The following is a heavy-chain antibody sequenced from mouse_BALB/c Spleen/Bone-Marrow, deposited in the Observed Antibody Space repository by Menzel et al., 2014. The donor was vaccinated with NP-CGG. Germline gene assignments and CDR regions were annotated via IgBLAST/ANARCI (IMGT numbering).Heavy chain of an antibody. CDR2: IDPANVNT. CDR1: GFNIKDTY. V-gene: IGHV14-3*02. D-gene: IGHD1-1*01. J-gene: IGHJ2*01. Sequence: EVKLQEPGAELVKPGASVKLSCTASGFNIKDTYMHWVKQRPEQGLEWIGRIDPANVNTKYDPKFQGKATITADTSSNTAYLQLSSLTSEDTAVYYCASYVYGYYFDYWGQGTTLTVSS. CDR3: ASYVYGYYFDY.